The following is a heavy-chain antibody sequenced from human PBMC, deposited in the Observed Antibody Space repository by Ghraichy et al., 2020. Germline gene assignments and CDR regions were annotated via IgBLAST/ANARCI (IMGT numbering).Heavy chain of an antibody. D-gene: IGHD3-3*01. J-gene: IGHJ4*02. CDR1: GFTFSNYA. Sequence: GGSLRLSCAASGFTFSNYAMSWVRQAPGKGLEWVSTISGSGGSSYYADSVKGRFTISRDSSKITLYLQMNSLRAEDTAVYYCAKDPGYDFWSGYYFFDYWGQGTLVTVSS. V-gene: IGHV3-23*01. CDR2: ISGSGGSS. CDR3: AKDPGYDFWSGYYFFDY.